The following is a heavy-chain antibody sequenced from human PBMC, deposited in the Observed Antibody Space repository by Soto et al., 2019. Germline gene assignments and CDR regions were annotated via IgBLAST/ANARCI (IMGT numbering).Heavy chain of an antibody. Sequence: GDSLKLSCKGSGYNFTSYWIGWVRQMPGKGLEWMGIIYPGDSDTRYSPSFQGQVTISADKSISTAFLQWSSLKASDTAMFYCARTYYYDSSDYYPFDFWGQGTLVTVSS. CDR2: IYPGDSDT. D-gene: IGHD3-22*01. CDR1: GYNFTSYW. J-gene: IGHJ4*02. V-gene: IGHV5-51*01. CDR3: ARTYYYDSSDYYPFDF.